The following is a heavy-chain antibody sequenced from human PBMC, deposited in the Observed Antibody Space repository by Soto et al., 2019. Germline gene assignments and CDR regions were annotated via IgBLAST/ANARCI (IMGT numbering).Heavy chain of an antibody. CDR3: ARHVMDSPRLRVSHFDY. D-gene: IGHD5-12*01. J-gene: IGHJ4*02. Sequence: SDTLSLTCIVSGGSISSTSYYGGWIRQPPGKGLEWIGSIYYSESTYYNPSLKSRVTISVDTSKNQFSLKLTSVTAADTAVYYCARHVMDSPRLRVSHFDYWGQGTLVTVSS. V-gene: IGHV4-39*01. CDR2: IYYSEST. CDR1: GGSISSTSYY.